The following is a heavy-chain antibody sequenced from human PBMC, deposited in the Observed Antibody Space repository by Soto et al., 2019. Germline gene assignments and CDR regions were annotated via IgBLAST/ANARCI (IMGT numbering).Heavy chain of an antibody. J-gene: IGHJ5*02. CDR1: GYSITSYC. Sequence: SVELTSKDSGYSITSYCISWVQQYQKQVLEWMASISAYNGNTNYAQKLQGRDTMTTDTSTSKAYMELRSLRSDYTAVYYCARDDNRVEPAAIVCLDPWGKGTLVT. CDR2: ISAYNGNT. V-gene: IGHV1-18*01. D-gene: IGHD2-2*02. CDR3: ARDDNRVEPAAIVCLDP.